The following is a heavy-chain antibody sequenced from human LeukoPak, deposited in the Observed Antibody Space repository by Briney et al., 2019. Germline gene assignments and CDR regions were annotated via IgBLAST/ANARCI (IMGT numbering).Heavy chain of an antibody. CDR2: INPDNGGT. D-gene: IGHD1-26*01. Sequence: GASVTVSCKTSGYTFTSYYIHWVRQAPGQGGDYMGWINPDNGGTNYAQNFQGRVIMTRDTPISTAYMQLSRLTSDDTAVYYCARSPSGELDYWGRGTLVSVSS. CDR1: GYTFTSYY. J-gene: IGHJ4*02. CDR3: ARSPSGELDY. V-gene: IGHV1-2*02.